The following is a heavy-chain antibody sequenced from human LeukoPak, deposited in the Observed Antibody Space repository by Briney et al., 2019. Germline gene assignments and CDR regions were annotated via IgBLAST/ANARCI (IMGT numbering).Heavy chain of an antibody. J-gene: IGHJ4*02. CDR1: VYTFTGYY. Sequence: ASVKGSSKASVYTFTGYYMYWVRQAPGQGLEWMGWINPNSGGTNYAQKFQGRVTMTRDTSTSTAYMELRSLRSDDRAVYYCARTSHYVDIAATIPYGIYYFDYRGQGTLVTVSS. V-gene: IGHV1-2*02. CDR2: INPNSGGT. D-gene: IGHD5-12*01. CDR3: ARTSHYVDIAATIPYGIYYFDY.